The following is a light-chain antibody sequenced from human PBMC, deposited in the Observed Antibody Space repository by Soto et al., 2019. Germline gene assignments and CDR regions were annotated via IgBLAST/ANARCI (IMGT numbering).Light chain of an antibody. CDR2: RAS. CDR3: QQYNNWPRT. V-gene: IGKV3-15*01. CDR1: QSFSSN. Sequence: EIVMTQSPATLSVSPGERATLSCRASQSFSSNLSWYQQKPGQAPCLIIYRASTRATAIRARFSGSGSGTEFTLTISSLQSEDFAVYYCQQYNNWPRTFGQGTKVQIK. J-gene: IGKJ1*01.